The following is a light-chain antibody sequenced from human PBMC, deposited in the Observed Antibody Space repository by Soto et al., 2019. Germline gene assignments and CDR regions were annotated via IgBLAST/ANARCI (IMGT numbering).Light chain of an antibody. CDR2: DAS. Sequence: DIQMTQSPSSLSASVGDRVTTTCQASQNIRNYLNWYQHKLGKAPRLLISDASHLEPGVPSSFSATGSGTDFTLTISDLQPGDRATYFCQQYDELPYTFGGGTRLEI. CDR3: QQYDELPYT. CDR1: QNIRNY. V-gene: IGKV1-33*01. J-gene: IGKJ2*01.